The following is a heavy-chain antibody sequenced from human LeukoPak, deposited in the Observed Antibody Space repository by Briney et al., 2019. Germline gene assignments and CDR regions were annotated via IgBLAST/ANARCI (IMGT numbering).Heavy chain of an antibody. CDR1: GFTFSSYG. CDR2: IWYDGSNK. Sequence: GGSLRLSCAASGFTFSSYGMHWVRQAPGKGLEWVAVIWYDGSNKYYADSVKGRFTISRDNSKNTLYLQMNSLRAEDTAVYYCAKDYDFWSGYSDYWGQGTLVTVPS. CDR3: AKDYDFWSGYSDY. V-gene: IGHV3-33*06. J-gene: IGHJ4*02. D-gene: IGHD3-3*01.